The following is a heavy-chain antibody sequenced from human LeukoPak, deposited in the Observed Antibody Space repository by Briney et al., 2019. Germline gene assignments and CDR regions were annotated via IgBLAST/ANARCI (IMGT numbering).Heavy chain of an antibody. Sequence: SGPALVKPTRTLTLTCTFSGFSLSTSGMCVSWIRQPPGKALEWLALIDWDDDKYYSTSLKTRLTISKDTSKNQVVLTMTNMDPVDTATYYCARTGIAAAGRYAFDIWGQGTMVTVSS. V-gene: IGHV2-70*01. CDR2: IDWDDDK. D-gene: IGHD6-13*01. J-gene: IGHJ3*02. CDR3: ARTGIAAAGRYAFDI. CDR1: GFSLSTSGMC.